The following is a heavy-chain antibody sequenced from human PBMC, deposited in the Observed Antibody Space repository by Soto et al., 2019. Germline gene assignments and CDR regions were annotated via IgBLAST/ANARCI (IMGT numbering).Heavy chain of an antibody. CDR2: TYSGGST. Sequence: EVQLVESGGGLVQPGGSLRLSCAASGFTVSSNYMSWVRQAPGKGPEWVSVTYSGGSTYYADSVKGRFTISRDNSKNTLDLQMNSLRPEDTAVYYCARAPSWTAGPFDYWGQGTLVTVSS. V-gene: IGHV3-66*01. D-gene: IGHD6-25*01. CDR1: GFTVSSNY. J-gene: IGHJ4*02. CDR3: ARAPSWTAGPFDY.